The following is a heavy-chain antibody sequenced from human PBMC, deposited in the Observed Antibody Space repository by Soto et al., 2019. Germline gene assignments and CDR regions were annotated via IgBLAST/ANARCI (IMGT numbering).Heavy chain of an antibody. J-gene: IGHJ5*01. CDR1: GFTFSSYA. CDR2: ISGSGGST. D-gene: IGHD3-9*01. V-gene: IGHV3-23*01. Sequence: GGSLRLSCAASGFTFSSYAMSWVRQAPGKGLEWVSAISGSGGSTYYADSVKGRFTISRDNSKNTLYLQMNSLRAEDTAVYYCAKDSNPNPHTFTGYDIDSWRHGTLVSVHS. CDR3: AKDSNPNPHTFTGYDIDS.